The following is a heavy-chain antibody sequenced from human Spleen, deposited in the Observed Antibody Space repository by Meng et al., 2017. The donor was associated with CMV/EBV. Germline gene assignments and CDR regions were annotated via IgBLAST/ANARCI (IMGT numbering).Heavy chain of an antibody. V-gene: IGHV4-59*01. D-gene: IGHD3-3*01. CDR1: GGSISSYY. CDR2: IYYSGST. CDR3: AGGSVFGVPNDWFDP. J-gene: IGHJ5*02. Sequence: SETLSLTCTVSGGSISSYYWSWIRQPPGKGLEWIGDIYYSGSTNYNPSLKSRVKISLDTSKNQFSLKVTSLTAADTAAYYCAGGSVFGVPNDWFDPWGQGTLVTVSS.